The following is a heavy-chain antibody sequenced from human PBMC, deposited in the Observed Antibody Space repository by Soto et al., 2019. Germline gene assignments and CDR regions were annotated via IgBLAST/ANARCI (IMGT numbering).Heavy chain of an antibody. D-gene: IGHD3-22*01. Sequence: ASVKVSCKASCYTFTSYGISWVRQAPGQGLEWKGWISAYNGNTNYAQKIQGRVTMTTDTSTSTAYMELMSLRSDDTAVYYCAREGYYYDSSGYYYFDYWGQGTLVTVSS. CDR2: ISAYNGNT. V-gene: IGHV1-18*01. J-gene: IGHJ4*02. CDR3: AREGYYYDSSGYYYFDY. CDR1: CYTFTSYG.